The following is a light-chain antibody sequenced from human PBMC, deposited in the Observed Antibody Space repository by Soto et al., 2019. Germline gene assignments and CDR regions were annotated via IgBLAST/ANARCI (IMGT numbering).Light chain of an antibody. V-gene: IGLV2-14*01. CDR1: SSDVGGYNY. CDR3: SSYTRGSTLV. CDR2: EVS. Sequence: QSALTQPPSASGSPGQSVTISCTGTSSDVGGYNYVSWYQQHPGKAPRLMIYEVSNRPSGVSNRFSGSKSGNTASLTISGPQSEDEGNYYCSSYTRGSTLVFGGGTKLTVL. J-gene: IGLJ3*02.